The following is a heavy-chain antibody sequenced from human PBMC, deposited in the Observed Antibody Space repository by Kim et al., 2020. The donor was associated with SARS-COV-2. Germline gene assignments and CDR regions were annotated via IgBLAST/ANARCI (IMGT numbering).Heavy chain of an antibody. CDR2: IKQDGSEK. V-gene: IGHV3-7*01. D-gene: IGHD3-16*01. Sequence: GGSLRLSCAASGFTFSSYWMSWVRQAPGKGLEWVANIKQDGSEKYYVDSVKGRFTISRDNAKNSLYLQMNSLRAEDTAVYYCARTPIVRRGYAVGYYFDYWGQGTLVTVSS. CDR1: GFTFSSYW. J-gene: IGHJ4*02. CDR3: ARTPIVRRGYAVGYYFDY.